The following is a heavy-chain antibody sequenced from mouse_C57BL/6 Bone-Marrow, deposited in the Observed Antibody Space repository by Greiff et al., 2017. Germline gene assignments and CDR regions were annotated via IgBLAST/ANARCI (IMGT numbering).Heavy chain of an antibody. CDR2: IYPGSGST. CDR3: ARGTAQVPGFGG. J-gene: IGHJ3*01. Sequence: QVQLQQPGAELVKPGASVKMSCKASGYTFTSYWITWVKQRPGQGLEWIGDIYPGSGSTNYNEKFKSKATLTVDTSSSTAYMRLSSLTSEDASVCSCARGTAQVPGFGGWGKGTLVTVAA. D-gene: IGHD3-2*02. CDR1: GYTFTSYW. V-gene: IGHV1-55*01.